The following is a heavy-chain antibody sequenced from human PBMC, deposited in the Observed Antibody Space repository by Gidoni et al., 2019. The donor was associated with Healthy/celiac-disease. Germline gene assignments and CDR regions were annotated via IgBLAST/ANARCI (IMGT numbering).Heavy chain of an antibody. CDR1: GFTFSSYA. Sequence: EVQLVESGGGLVQPGGSLRLSCAASGFTFSSYAMHWVRQAPGKGLEYVSAISSNGGSTYYANSVKGRFTISRDNSKNTLYLQMGSLRAEDMAVYYCARVEAGSPGGDCYNDYWGQGTLVTVSS. D-gene: IGHD2-21*02. CDR3: ARVEAGSPGGDCYNDY. J-gene: IGHJ4*02. CDR2: ISSNGGST. V-gene: IGHV3-64*01.